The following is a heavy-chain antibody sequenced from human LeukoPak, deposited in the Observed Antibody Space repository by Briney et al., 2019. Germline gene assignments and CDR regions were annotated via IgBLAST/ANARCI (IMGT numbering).Heavy chain of an antibody. CDR1: GGSISNYY. Sequence: SETLSLTCTVSGGSISNYYWSWIRQPPGKGLEWIAYIYCSGSTNYNPSLKSRVTISVDTSKNQFSLKLSSVTAADTAVYYCARQESGSGNYLSYFDYWGQGTLVTVSS. CDR3: ARQESGSGNYLSYFDY. CDR2: IYCSGST. D-gene: IGHD3-10*01. V-gene: IGHV4-59*08. J-gene: IGHJ4*02.